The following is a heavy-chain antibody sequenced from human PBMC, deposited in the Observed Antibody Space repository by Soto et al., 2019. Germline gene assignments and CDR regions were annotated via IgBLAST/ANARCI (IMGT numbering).Heavy chain of an antibody. D-gene: IGHD2-2*02. Sequence: GGALRLSCAASGFTFSDYYMSWIRQAPGKGLEWVSYISSSGDTDYADSVKGRFTISRDNAKNSLSLQMNSLRAEDTAVYYCARYCTLTSVNCYSAYWGQGTLVTVSS. J-gene: IGHJ4*02. CDR1: GFTFSDYY. V-gene: IGHV3-11*01. CDR3: ARYCTLTSVNCYSAY. CDR2: ISSSGDT.